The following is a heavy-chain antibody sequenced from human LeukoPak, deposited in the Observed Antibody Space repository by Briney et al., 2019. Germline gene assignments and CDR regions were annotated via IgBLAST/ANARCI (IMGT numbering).Heavy chain of an antibody. Sequence: SETLSLTCSVSGDPFSSGGYYWSWIRQHPGKGLEWLGYIYYTGNTYYNPSLKSRVTMSADTSKNQFSLKLSSVTAADTAVYYCAGYFESWFDPWGRGTLVTVSS. CDR3: AGYFESWFDP. V-gene: IGHV4-31*03. CDR2: IYYTGNT. D-gene: IGHD3-22*01. CDR1: GDPFSSGGYY. J-gene: IGHJ5*02.